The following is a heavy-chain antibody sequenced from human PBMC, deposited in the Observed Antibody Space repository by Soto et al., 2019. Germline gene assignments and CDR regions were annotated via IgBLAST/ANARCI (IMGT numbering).Heavy chain of an antibody. CDR2: ISYNGRNK. V-gene: IGHV3-30*04. D-gene: IGHD3-16*01. J-gene: IGHJ4*02. Sequence: PGRSLRLSCAASGFTFSFYAMHWGRQAPGKGLEWVAVISYNGRNKHYVDSVKGRFTISRDNSQDTLYLQMDSLRPDDTAVYYCARQAKIGDRSQFYFDSWGQGTLVTVSS. CDR3: ARQAKIGDRSQFYFDS. CDR1: GFTFSFYA.